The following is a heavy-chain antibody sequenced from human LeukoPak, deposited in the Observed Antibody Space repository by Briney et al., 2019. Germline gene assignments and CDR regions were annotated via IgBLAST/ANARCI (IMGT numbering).Heavy chain of an antibody. V-gene: IGHV3-11*01. CDR3: AKDGADYYDILTGLVS. Sequence: GGSLRLSCAASGFTFSDYYMSWIRQAPGKGLEWVSYISSSGSTIYYADSVKGRFTISRDNAKNSLYLQMNSLRAEDTAVYYCAKDGADYYDILTGLVSWGQGTLVTVSS. CDR1: GFTFSDYY. J-gene: IGHJ4*02. D-gene: IGHD3-9*01. CDR2: ISSSGSTI.